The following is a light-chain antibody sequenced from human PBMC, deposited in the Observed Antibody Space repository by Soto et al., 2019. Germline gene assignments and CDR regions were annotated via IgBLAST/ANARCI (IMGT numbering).Light chain of an antibody. CDR2: SSN. CDR3: VAWDDSLNGVV. Sequence: QAVVTQPPSASGTPGQRVTISCSGSSSNIGSNSVNWYQQLPGTAPKLLMYSSNQRPSGVPDRFSGSKSGTSASLAISGLQSEDEDDYYCVAWDDSLNGVVFGGGTKLTVL. J-gene: IGLJ2*01. V-gene: IGLV1-44*01. CDR1: SSNIGSNS.